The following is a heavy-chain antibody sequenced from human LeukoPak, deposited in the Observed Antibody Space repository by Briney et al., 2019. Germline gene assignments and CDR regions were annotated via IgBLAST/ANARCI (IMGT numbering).Heavy chain of an antibody. V-gene: IGHV3-69-1*02. D-gene: IGHD3-16*01. CDR3: GRAFPPLRTSSAGDL. CDR2: ISGLSTHI. Sequence: NSGGSLRLSCSASGFTFSDYDMNWVRQAPGKGLEWLSSISGLSTHIYYGDSVKGRFSISRDNAKNSVYLQMNSLGVEDTAIYYCGRAFPPLRTSSAGDLWGQGILVTASS. CDR1: GFTFSDYD. J-gene: IGHJ4*02.